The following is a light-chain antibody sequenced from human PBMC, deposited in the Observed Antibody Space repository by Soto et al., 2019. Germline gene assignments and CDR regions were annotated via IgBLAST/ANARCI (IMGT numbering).Light chain of an antibody. CDR3: CSYAGRSTFV. CDR1: SSDVGSYNL. V-gene: IGLV2-23*01. CDR2: EGS. Sequence: QSVLTQPASVSGSPGQSITISCTGTSSDVGSYNLVSWYQQHPGKAPKLMIYEGSKRPSGVSNRFSGSKSGNTASLTISGLQAEDEADYYFCSYAGRSTFVFGTGTKLTVL. J-gene: IGLJ1*01.